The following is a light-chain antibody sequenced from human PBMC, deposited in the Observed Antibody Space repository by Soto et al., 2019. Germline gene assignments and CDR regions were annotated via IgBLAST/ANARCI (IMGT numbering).Light chain of an antibody. CDR3: QQYYSYPRT. J-gene: IGKJ1*01. V-gene: IGKV1-8*01. CDR1: QVISSY. Sequence: AIRMTQSPSSLSASTGDRVTITCRASQVISSYLAWYQQKPGKAPKLLIYAAYNLQTGVPSRFSGSGSGTDFTLSISCLRSEDFATYYWQQYYSYPRTFGQWTKVDIK. CDR2: AAY.